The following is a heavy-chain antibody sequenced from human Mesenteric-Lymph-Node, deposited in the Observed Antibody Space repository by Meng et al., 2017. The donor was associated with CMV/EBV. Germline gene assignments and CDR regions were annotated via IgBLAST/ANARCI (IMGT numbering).Heavy chain of an antibody. D-gene: IGHD2-2*01. J-gene: IGHJ4*02. CDR1: GYTFTSYD. Sequence: ASVKVSCKASGYTFTSYDINWVRQATGQGLEWMGWMNPNSGNTGYAQKFQGRVTITRNTSISKAYMELSSLRSEDTAVFYCARGRGGYCSSTSCLFDYWGQGTLVTVSS. V-gene: IGHV1-8*03. CDR3: ARGRGGYCSSTSCLFDY. CDR2: MNPNSGNT.